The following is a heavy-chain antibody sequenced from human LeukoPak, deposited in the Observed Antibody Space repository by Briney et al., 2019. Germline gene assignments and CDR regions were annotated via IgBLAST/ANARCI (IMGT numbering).Heavy chain of an antibody. CDR3: ARNNCSGGSCYNDNWFDP. Sequence: SETLSLTCAVYGGSFSGYYWSWIRQPPGKGLEWIGEINHSGSTNYSPSLKSRVTISVDTSKNQFSLKLSSVTAADTAVYYCARNNCSGGSCYNDNWFDPWGQGTLVTVSS. D-gene: IGHD2-15*01. CDR1: GGSFSGYY. V-gene: IGHV4-34*01. CDR2: INHSGST. J-gene: IGHJ5*02.